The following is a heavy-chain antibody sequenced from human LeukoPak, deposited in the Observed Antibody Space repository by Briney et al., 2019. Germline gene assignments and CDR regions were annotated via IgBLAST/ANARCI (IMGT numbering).Heavy chain of an antibody. D-gene: IGHD1-26*01. Sequence: GGSLRLSCAASGFTFSNYWMHWVRQAPGKVLVWVSRIHSDGSSTSYADSVKGRFTISRDNAKNSLYLQMNSLRAEDTAVYYCARATRGVGSNFDYWGQGTLVTVSS. V-gene: IGHV3-74*01. J-gene: IGHJ4*02. CDR2: IHSDGSST. CDR1: GFTFSNYW. CDR3: ARATRGVGSNFDY.